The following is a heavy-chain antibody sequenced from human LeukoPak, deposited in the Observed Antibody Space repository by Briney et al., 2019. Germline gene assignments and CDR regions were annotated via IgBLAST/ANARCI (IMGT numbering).Heavy chain of an antibody. CDR3: ARGTGEAYYFDY. CDR1: GGTFSSYA. Sequence: SVKVSCKASGGTFSSYAISWVRQAPGQGLEWMGRIIPIFGIANYAQKFQGRVTITADKSTSTAYMELSSLRSEDTAEYYCARGTGEAYYFDYWGQGTLVTVSS. J-gene: IGHJ4*02. D-gene: IGHD7-27*01. CDR2: IIPIFGIA. V-gene: IGHV1-69*04.